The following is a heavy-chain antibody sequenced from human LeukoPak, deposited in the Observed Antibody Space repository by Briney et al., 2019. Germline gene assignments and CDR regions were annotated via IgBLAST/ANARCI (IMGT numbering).Heavy chain of an antibody. J-gene: IGHJ6*03. Sequence: SQTLSRTCAISGDSVSRTSAAWNWIRQSPSRGLRWLGTTHYTSKWYNDYAVSVKIRITVNADTSKNQFSLQLHSVTPEDTAIYYCARGRGEMATITGYYYYYMDVWGKGTTVIVSS. CDR3: ARGRGEMATITGYYYYYMDV. V-gene: IGHV6-1*01. D-gene: IGHD5-24*01. CDR1: GDSVSRTSAA. CDR2: THYTSKWYN.